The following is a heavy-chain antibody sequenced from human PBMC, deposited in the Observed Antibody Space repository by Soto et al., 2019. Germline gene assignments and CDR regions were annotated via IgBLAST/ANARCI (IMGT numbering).Heavy chain of an antibody. J-gene: IGHJ3*02. CDR3: AKGEAAVGIFDAFDI. V-gene: IGHV3-23*01. D-gene: IGHD3-9*01. CDR2: ISSGGST. CDR1: GFISSSFA. Sequence: EVQVLESGGDLVLPGGSLRLSCAASGFISSSFAMSWVRQAPGKGLEWVSAISSGGSTYYADSVQGRFTISRDRFKNTVYLQMNSLTAGGTAVYYCAKGEAAVGIFDAFDIWGQGTMVTVSS.